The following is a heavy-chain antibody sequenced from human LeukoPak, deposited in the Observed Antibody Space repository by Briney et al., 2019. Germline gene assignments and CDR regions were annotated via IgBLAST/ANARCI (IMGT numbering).Heavy chain of an antibody. CDR2: IYHSGST. CDR3: ARASVAGNWVWGEYYYYYMDV. V-gene: IGHV4-4*02. J-gene: IGHJ6*03. D-gene: IGHD6-19*01. CDR1: GGSISSSNW. Sequence: SSETLSLTCAVSGGSISSSNWWRWVRQPPGKGLEWIGEIYHSGSTNYNPSLKSRVTISVDKSKNQFSLKLSSVTAADTAVYYCARASVAGNWVWGEYYYYYMDVWGKGTTVTVFS.